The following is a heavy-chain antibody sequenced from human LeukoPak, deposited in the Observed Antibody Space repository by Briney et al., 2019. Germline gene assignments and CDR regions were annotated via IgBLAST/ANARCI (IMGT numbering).Heavy chain of an antibody. J-gene: IGHJ5*02. D-gene: IGHD3-22*01. CDR3: ARVGRGNYYDSGGFDP. V-gene: IGHV3-7*01. Sequence: GGSLRLSCAASGFTFSSYAMSWVRQAPGKGLEWVANIKQDGSEKYYVDSVKGRFTISRDNAKNSLYLQMNSLRAEDTAVYYCARVGRGNYYDSGGFDPWGQGTLVSVSS. CDR2: IKQDGSEK. CDR1: GFTFSSYA.